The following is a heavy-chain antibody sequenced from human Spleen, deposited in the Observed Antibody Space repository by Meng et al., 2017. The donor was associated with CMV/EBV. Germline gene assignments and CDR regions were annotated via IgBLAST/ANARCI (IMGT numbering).Heavy chain of an antibody. CDR3: ATSNSPTPYYFDY. D-gene: IGHD6-6*01. CDR1: GFTFSSYS. CDR2: ISSSSSTI. Sequence: GESLKISCAASGFTFSSYSMNWVRQAPGKGLEWVSYISSSSSTIYYADSVKGRFTISRDNAKNSLYLQMNSLRAEDTAVYYCATSNSPTPYYFDYWGQGTLVTVSS. V-gene: IGHV3-48*04. J-gene: IGHJ4*02.